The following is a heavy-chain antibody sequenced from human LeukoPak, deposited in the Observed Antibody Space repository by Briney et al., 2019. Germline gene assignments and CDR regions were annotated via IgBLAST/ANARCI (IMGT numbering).Heavy chain of an antibody. CDR1: RFTFRSYS. Sequence: GGSLRLSSAASRFTFRSYSMSCVREAPGEGLGRGSSIISSSRAIYYADSVKGRFTISRDNAKNSLYLQMNRLRAEDTAVYYCARAMDDSSGYSGGAFDIWGQGTMVTVSS. V-gene: IGHV3-21*01. CDR3: ARAMDDSSGYSGGAFDI. D-gene: IGHD3-22*01. CDR2: IISSSRAI. J-gene: IGHJ3*02.